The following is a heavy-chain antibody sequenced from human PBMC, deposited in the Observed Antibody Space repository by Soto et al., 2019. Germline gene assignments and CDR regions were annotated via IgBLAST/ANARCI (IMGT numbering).Heavy chain of an antibody. D-gene: IGHD2-2*01. Sequence: GGSLRLSCAASGFTFSSYAMSWVRQAPGNGLEWVSAISGSGGSTYYADSVKGRFTISRDNSKNTLYLQMNSLRAEGTAVYYSAKALGYCSSTSCQDEIDYWGQGTLVTVSS. J-gene: IGHJ4*02. CDR3: AKALGYCSSTSCQDEIDY. CDR2: ISGSGGST. CDR1: GFTFSSYA. V-gene: IGHV3-23*01.